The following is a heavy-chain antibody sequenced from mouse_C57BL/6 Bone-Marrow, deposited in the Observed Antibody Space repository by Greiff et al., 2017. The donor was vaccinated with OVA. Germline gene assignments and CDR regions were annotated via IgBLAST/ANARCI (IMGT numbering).Heavy chain of an antibody. CDR2: ISSGSSTI. CDR1: GFTFSDYG. V-gene: IGHV5-17*01. CDR3: ARRNDGAPYAMDY. Sequence: DVQLVESGGGLVKPGGSLKLSCAASGFTFSDYGMHWVRQAPEKGLEWVAYISSGSSTIYYADTVKGRFTISRDNAKNTLFLQMTSLRSEDTAMYYCARRNDGAPYAMDYWGKGTSVTVSS. J-gene: IGHJ4*01. D-gene: IGHD2-14*01.